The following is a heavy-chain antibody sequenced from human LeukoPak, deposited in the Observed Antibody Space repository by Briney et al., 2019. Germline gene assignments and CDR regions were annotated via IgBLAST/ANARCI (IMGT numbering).Heavy chain of an antibody. Sequence: PSETLSLTCTVSGGSVSSVSYYWSWIRQPPGKGLEWIAYIYYTGTTKYNPSLESRVTISLDTSKNQFSLNLTSVTAADTAVYYCARAVDTAMVMDYWGQGTLVTVSS. CDR3: ARAVDTAMVMDY. D-gene: IGHD5-18*01. V-gene: IGHV4-61*01. CDR2: IYYTGTT. CDR1: GGSVSSVSYY. J-gene: IGHJ4*02.